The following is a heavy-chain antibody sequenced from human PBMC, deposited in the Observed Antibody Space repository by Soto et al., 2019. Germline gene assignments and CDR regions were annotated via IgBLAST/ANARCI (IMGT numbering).Heavy chain of an antibody. CDR1: GGSISSYY. Sequence: LSLTCTVSGGSISSYYWSWIRQPPGKGLEWIGYIYYSGSTNYNPSLKSRVTISVDTSKNQFSLKLSSVTAADTAVYYCARDSVVGATDYWGQGTLVTVSS. CDR2: IYYSGST. CDR3: ARDSVVGATDY. V-gene: IGHV4-59*01. J-gene: IGHJ4*02. D-gene: IGHD1-26*01.